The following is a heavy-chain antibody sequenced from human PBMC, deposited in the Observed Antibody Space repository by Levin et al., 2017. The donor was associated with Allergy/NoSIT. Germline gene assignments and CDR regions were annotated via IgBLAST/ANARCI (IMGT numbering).Heavy chain of an antibody. V-gene: IGHV4-31*03. CDR1: GGSINNGGYF. D-gene: IGHD2-21*02. CDR2: IYYSGST. CDR3: ARRTARGVVTPDY. Sequence: SQTLSLTCTVSGGSINNGGYFWNWIRQHPGKGLEWIGYIYYSGSTNYNPSLQSRITISVDTSRNQFSLKLNSVTAADTAVYYCARRTARGVVTPDYWGQGTLVTVSS. J-gene: IGHJ4*02.